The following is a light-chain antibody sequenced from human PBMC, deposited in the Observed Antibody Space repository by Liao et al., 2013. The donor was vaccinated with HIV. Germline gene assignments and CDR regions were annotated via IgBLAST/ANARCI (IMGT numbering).Light chain of an antibody. J-gene: IGLJ3*02. CDR2: QDT. CDR1: KLGDKY. V-gene: IGLV3-1*01. Sequence: SHELTQPPSVSVSPGQTANITCSADKLGDKYAFWYQQKPGQSPVLVIYQDTQRPSGIPERFSGSNSGNTATLTITGTQALDEADYYCQTWDSSTVVFGGGTKLTVL. CDR3: QTWDSSTVV.